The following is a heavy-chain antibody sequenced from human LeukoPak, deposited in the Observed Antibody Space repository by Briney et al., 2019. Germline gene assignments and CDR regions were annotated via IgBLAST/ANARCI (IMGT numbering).Heavy chain of an antibody. D-gene: IGHD6-13*01. CDR1: GYTFTSFG. CDR2: ISAYNANT. J-gene: IGHJ6*03. CDR3: ARVPSELVPGYYYYYMDV. V-gene: IGHV1-18*01. Sequence: AAVKVSCKASGYTFTSFGTSWVRQAPGQGLEWMGWISAYNANTNFAQNLQGRVTMTTDTSTSTAYMELRSLRSDDTAVYYCARVPSELVPGYYYYYMDVWGKGTTVTISS.